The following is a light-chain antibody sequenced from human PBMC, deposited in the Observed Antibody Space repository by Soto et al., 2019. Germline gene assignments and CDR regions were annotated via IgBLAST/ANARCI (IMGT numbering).Light chain of an antibody. V-gene: IGLV2-14*01. CDR3: SSYTSGSTLVV. J-gene: IGLJ2*01. CDR1: SSDVGGYNY. Sequence: QSALTQPASVSGSPGQSITISCTGTSSDVGGYNYVSWYQQHPGKAPKLMIYDVSNRPSGVSNRLSGSKSGNTASLTISGLQAEDEADYYCSSYTSGSTLVVFGGGTKLTVL. CDR2: DVS.